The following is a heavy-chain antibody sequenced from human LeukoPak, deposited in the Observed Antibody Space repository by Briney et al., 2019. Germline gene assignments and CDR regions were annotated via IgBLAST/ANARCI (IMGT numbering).Heavy chain of an antibody. D-gene: IGHD3-9*01. CDR1: GFTFSSYA. CDR2: ISGSGGST. CDR3: ARASSVDPNAFDI. Sequence: GGSLRLSCAASGFTFSSYAMSWVRQAPGKGLEWVSAISGSGGSTYYADSVKGRFTISRDNSKNTLYLQMNSLRAEDTAVYYCARASSVDPNAFDIWGQGTMVTVSS. V-gene: IGHV3-23*01. J-gene: IGHJ3*02.